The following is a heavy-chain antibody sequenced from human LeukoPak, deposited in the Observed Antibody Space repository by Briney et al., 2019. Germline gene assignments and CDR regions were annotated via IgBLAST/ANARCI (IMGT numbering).Heavy chain of an antibody. CDR2: VRDRANSYAT. V-gene: IGHV3-73*01. CDR3: TRQRPQTGTFDY. J-gene: IGHJ4*02. CDR1: GFTFSDYY. Sequence: PGGSLRLSCAASGFTFSDYYMSWIRQAPGKGLEWVGRVRDRANSYATGYAASVEGRFTISRDDSENTAYLQMNSLIIEDTAVYYCTRQRPQTGTFDYWGQGVLVTVSS. D-gene: IGHD3-9*01.